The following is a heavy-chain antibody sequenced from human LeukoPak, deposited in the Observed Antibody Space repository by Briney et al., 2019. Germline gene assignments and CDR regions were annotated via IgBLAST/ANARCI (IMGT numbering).Heavy chain of an antibody. J-gene: IGHJ4*02. V-gene: IGHV4-39*01. CDR3: ARGLSEPTGYSSGWHDY. CDR2: IYYSGST. Sequence: PSETLSLTCTVSGGSITSTSYYWGWIRQPPGKGLEWIGSIYYSGSTYYNPSLKGRVTMSVDTSKNQFSLKLSSVTAADTAVYHCARGLSEPTGYSSGWHDYWGQGTLVTVSS. D-gene: IGHD6-19*01. CDR1: GGSITSTSYY.